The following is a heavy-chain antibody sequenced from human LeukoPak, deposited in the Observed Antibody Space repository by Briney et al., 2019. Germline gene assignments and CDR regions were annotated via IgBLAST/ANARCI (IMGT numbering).Heavy chain of an antibody. D-gene: IGHD2-15*01. V-gene: IGHV4-59*12. CDR2: IYYSGST. CDR1: GGSISSYY. J-gene: IGHJ4*02. Sequence: SETLSLTCTVSGGSISSYYWSWIRQPPGKGLEWIGYIYYSGSTNYNPSLKSRVTISVDTSKNQFSLKLSSVPAADTAVYYCARVGYCSGGSCSRRDFDYWGQGTLVTVSS. CDR3: ARVGYCSGGSCSRRDFDY.